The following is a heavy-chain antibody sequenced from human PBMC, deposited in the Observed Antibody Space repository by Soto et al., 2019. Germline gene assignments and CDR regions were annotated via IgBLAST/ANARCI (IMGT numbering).Heavy chain of an antibody. CDR1: GFTFSSYL. CDR3: ARDNYDFWSGYHNWFDP. V-gene: IGHV3-74*01. Sequence: GGSLRLSCAASGFTFSSYLMHWVRQAPGKGLVWVSRINSDGSSTSYADSVKGRFTISRDNAKNTLYLQMNSLRAEETAVYYCARDNYDFWSGYHNWFDPWGQGPLVTLST. CDR2: INSDGSST. D-gene: IGHD3-3*01. J-gene: IGHJ5*02.